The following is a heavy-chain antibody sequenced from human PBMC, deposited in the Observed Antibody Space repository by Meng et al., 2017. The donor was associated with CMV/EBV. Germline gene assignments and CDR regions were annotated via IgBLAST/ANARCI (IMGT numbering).Heavy chain of an antibody. J-gene: IGHJ6*02. V-gene: IGHV3-11*01. D-gene: IGHD6-6*01. CDR2: ISSSGSTI. CDR1: GFTFSDYY. Sequence: GGSLRLSCAASGFTFSDYYMSWIRQAPGKGLEWVSYISSSGSTIYYADSVKGRFTISRDNAKNSLYLQMNSLRAEGTAVYYCARRIAARLLSARYYYGMDVWGQGTTVTVSS. CDR3: ARRIAARLLSARYYYGMDV.